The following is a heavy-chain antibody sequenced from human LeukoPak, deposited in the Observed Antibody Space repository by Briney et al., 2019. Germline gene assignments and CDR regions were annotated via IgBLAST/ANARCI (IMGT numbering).Heavy chain of an antibody. CDR1: GFTLTSYA. Sequence: PGRSLRLSCVASGFTLTSYAMTWVRQAPGKGLEWVSTFSGSGVGPYYTNSVQGRFPISRDNPQNTLYLQMNRLRAEDPAVYYCAKATWTNARYYYYLDVWGKGTTVTVSS. J-gene: IGHJ6*03. CDR3: AKATWTNARYYYYLDV. D-gene: IGHD3/OR15-3a*01. CDR2: FSGSGVGP. V-gene: IGHV3-23*01.